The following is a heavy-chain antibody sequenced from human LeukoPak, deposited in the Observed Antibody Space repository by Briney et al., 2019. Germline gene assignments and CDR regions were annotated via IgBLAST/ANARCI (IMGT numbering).Heavy chain of an antibody. Sequence: SETLSLTCTVSGGSISSGGYYWSWIRQHPGKGLEWIGYIYYSGSTYYNPSLKSRVTISVDTSKNQFSLKLSSVTAADTAVHCCARVGDRSYYYDTAFDYWGQGTLVTVSS. CDR2: IYYSGST. CDR3: ARVGDRSYYYDTAFDY. D-gene: IGHD3-22*01. V-gene: IGHV4-31*03. CDR1: GGSISSGGYY. J-gene: IGHJ4*02.